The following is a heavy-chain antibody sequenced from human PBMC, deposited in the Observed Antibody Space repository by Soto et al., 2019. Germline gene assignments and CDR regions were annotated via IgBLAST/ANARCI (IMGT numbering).Heavy chain of an antibody. V-gene: IGHV3-48*02. J-gene: IGHJ6*02. CDR1: GFAFSSFS. CDR2: ISSTTTTI. CDR3: TRDPLRVAISQTYGMDV. Sequence: LQLVESGGGLVQPGGSLRLSCAASGFAFSSFSMTWVRQAPGKGLGWISYISSTTTTIYYADSVKGRFTISRDSAENSLYLQMNSLRDEDTAVYYCTRDPLRVAISQTYGMDVWGQGTTVTVSS. D-gene: IGHD5-12*01.